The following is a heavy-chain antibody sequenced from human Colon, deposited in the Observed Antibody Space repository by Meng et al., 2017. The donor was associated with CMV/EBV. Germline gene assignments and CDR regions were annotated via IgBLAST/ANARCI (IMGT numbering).Heavy chain of an antibody. CDR3: ARERLFGHTFDI. Sequence: ASVKVSCKASGYTFSIFGISWVRQAPGQGPEWMGWISGDNEKTSCAQKFQGRVTVTKDTSTTTVYMELRSLRPDDTAVYYCARERLFGHTFDIWGQGTMVTVSS. CDR2: ISGDNEKT. CDR1: GYTFSIFG. J-gene: IGHJ3*02. D-gene: IGHD3-3*01. V-gene: IGHV1-18*01.